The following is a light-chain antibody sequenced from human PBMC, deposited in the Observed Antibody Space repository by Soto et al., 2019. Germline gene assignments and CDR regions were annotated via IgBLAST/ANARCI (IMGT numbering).Light chain of an antibody. J-gene: IGKJ1*01. Sequence: VMTQAPATLSVSPGQRATLSCRASQTINNNVAWYQLKDGQVPRLVIYGASTRATDIPARFSGSGSGTEFTLTISSLQSEDFAEHHCQHYNHWLRRWTFGQGTKVDIK. CDR3: QHYNHWLRRWT. V-gene: IGKV3-15*01. CDR2: GAS. CDR1: QTINNN.